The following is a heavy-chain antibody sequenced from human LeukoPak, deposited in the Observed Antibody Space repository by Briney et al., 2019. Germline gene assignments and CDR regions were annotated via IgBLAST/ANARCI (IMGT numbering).Heavy chain of an antibody. J-gene: IGHJ4*02. D-gene: IGHD3-10*01. CDR2: ISGSGGST. V-gene: IGHV3-23*01. CDR1: GFTFSSYA. CDR3: ASRYYYGSGSYYTRDY. Sequence: PGGSLRLSCAASGFTFSSYAMSWVRQAPGKGLEWVSAISGSGGSTYYADSVKGRFTISRDNSKNTLYLQMNSLSAEDTAVYYCASRYYYGSGSYYTRDYWGQGTLVTVSS.